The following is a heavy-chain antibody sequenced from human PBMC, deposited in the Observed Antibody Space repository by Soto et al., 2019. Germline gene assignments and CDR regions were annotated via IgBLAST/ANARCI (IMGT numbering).Heavy chain of an antibody. CDR3: ARPSRAQISALEAATRFDC. CDR1: VSTFTTYG. D-gene: IGHD2-15*01. V-gene: IGHV1-18*04. Sequence: WASVKISCKASVSTFTTYGFNGARPATGQVLERKGWMSHYNGDTNYAQNAQGRDSLTTDTSTSTVYMELMSLTSDDSALYYCARPSRAQISALEAATRFDCCRQRTLVTVSS. J-gene: IGHJ4*02. CDR2: MSHYNGDT.